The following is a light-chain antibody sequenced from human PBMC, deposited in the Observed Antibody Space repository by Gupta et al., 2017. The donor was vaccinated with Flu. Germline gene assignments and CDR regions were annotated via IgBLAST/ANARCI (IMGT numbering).Light chain of an antibody. J-gene: IGKJ2*01. Sequence: VMTHSPVTLPVSPGERATLSCRATQNIRSNLAWYQQKPGQAPRLLIYGTSTRATGIPARFSGSGSGTEFTLTISILQSEDVVVYDCQQYKGWPPAFTFGQGTKLEIK. CDR1: QNIRSN. V-gene: IGKV3-15*01. CDR3: QQYKGWPPAFT. CDR2: GTS.